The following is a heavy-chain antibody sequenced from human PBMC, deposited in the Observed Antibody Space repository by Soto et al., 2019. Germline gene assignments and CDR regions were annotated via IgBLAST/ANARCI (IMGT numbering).Heavy chain of an antibody. J-gene: IGHJ6*04. V-gene: IGHV1-24*01. CDR2: FDPEDGET. CDR1: GYTLTELS. CDR3: ATYSNYGSGSPLWSLVHV. D-gene: IGHD3-10*01. Sequence: ASVKVSCKVSGYTLTELSMHWVRQAPGKGLEWMGGFDPEDGETIYAQKFQGRVTMTEDTSTDTAYMELSSLRSEDTAVYYCATYSNYGSGSPLWSLVHVWGKGTTVTVSS.